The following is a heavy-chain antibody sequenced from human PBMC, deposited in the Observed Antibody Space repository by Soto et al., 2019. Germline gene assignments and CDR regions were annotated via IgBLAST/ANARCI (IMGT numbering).Heavy chain of an antibody. CDR1: GGSISSGGYS. Sequence: QLQLQESGSGLVKPSQTLSLTCAVSGGSISSGGYSWSWLRQPPGKGLEWIGYIFHSGSTCYTPSLKVRVTISVAGYKNRLSLGMSSVSAADTAVYYCAREGSSVSADWSFNVWGSGTLVTVSS. V-gene: IGHV4-30-2*01. CDR2: IFHSGST. D-gene: IGHD1-26*01. J-gene: IGHJ2*01. CDR3: AREGSSVSADWSFNV.